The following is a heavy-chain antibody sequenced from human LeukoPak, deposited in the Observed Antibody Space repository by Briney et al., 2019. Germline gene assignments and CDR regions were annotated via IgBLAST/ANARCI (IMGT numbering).Heavy chain of an antibody. CDR1: GGSISSGSISSSNYY. Sequence: PSGTLSLTCVVSGGSISSGSISSSNYYWAWVRQPPGKGLEWIGSIEYNEKTYYNPSLRGRVSIFVDPSKTRFSLKLSSVTAADTAVYYCAREPTYYDFWSGYRDYYYGMDVGGQGTTVTVSS. J-gene: IGHJ6*02. D-gene: IGHD3-3*01. V-gene: IGHV4-39*02. CDR2: IEYNEKT. CDR3: AREPTYYDFWSGYRDYYYGMDV.